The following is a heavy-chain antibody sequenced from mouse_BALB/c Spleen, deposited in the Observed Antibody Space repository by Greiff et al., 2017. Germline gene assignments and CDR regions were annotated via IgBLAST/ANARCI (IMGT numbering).Heavy chain of an antibody. Sequence: EVHLVESGGGLVKPGGSLKLSCAASGFTFSSYAMSWVRQNPEKRLEWVATISSGGSYTYYPDSVKGRFTISRDNAKNTLYLQMSSLRSEDTAMYYCARHYYGSSYWYFDVWGAGTTVTVSS. CDR3: ARHYYGSSYWYFDV. V-gene: IGHV5-9-3*01. CDR2: ISSGGSYT. J-gene: IGHJ1*01. CDR1: GFTFSSYA. D-gene: IGHD1-1*01.